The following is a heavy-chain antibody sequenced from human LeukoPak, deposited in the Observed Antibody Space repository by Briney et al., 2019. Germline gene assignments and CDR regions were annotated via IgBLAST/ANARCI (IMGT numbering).Heavy chain of an antibody. CDR2: IIPIFGTA. D-gene: IGHD2-2*01. CDR1: GGTFSSYA. Sequence: GASVKVSCKASGGTFSSYAISWVRQAPGQGLEWMGGIIPIFGTANYAQKFQGRVTITADESTSTAYMELSSLRSEDTAVYYCARVGSSTSWSFGFDYWGQGTLVTVSS. J-gene: IGHJ4*02. CDR3: ARVGSSTSWSFGFDY. V-gene: IGHV1-69*13.